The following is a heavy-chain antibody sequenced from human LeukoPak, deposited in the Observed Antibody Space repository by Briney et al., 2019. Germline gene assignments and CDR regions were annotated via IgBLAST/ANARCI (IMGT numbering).Heavy chain of an antibody. D-gene: IGHD3-10*01. CDR2: IYYSGST. CDR1: GGSISSYY. J-gene: IGHJ4*02. V-gene: IGHV4-59*01. CDR3: ARVGTPTAPPPPPLIDY. Sequence: SETLSLTCTVSGGSISSYYWSWIRQPPGKGLEWLGYIYYSGSTNYNPSLKSRVTISVDRSKNQLSLQLSSVTAADTAVYYCARVGTPTAPPPPPLIDYWGQRTLVTVSS.